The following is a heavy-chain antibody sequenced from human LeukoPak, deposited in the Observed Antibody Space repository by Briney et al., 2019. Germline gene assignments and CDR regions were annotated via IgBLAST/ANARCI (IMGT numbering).Heavy chain of an antibody. CDR3: AREPHSSSSVAFDY. J-gene: IGHJ4*02. V-gene: IGHV1-8*02. CDR1: GGTFSSYA. CDR2: MNPNSGNT. D-gene: IGHD6-6*01. Sequence: ASVKVSCKASGGTFSSYAISWVRQAPGQGLEWMGWMNPNSGNTGYAQKFQGRVTMTRNTSISTAYMELSSLRSEDTAVYYCAREPHSSSSVAFDYWGQGTLVTVSS.